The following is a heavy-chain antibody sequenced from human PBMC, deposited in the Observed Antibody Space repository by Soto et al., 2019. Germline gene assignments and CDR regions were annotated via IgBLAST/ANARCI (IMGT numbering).Heavy chain of an antibody. CDR1: GYSFTSNW. V-gene: IGHV5-10-1*01. J-gene: IGHJ6*02. CDR3: ARRCRGGNCFSSYAMDV. D-gene: IGHD2-15*01. CDR2: IDPSDSQS. Sequence: VESLTVSCKGSGYSFTSNWINWVRQMPGKGLEWMGRIDPSDSQSSYNPSFQGHVTISADKSTSSAYLQWNSLKASDTPMYYCARRCRGGNCFSSYAMDVLDQGTTVHVFS.